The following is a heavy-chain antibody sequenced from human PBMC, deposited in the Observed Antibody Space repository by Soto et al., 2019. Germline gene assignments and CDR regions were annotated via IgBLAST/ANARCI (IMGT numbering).Heavy chain of an antibody. V-gene: IGHV4-34*01. CDR2: INHSGST. Sequence: QVQLQQWGAGLLKPSETLSLTCAVYGGSFSDYYWNWIRQPPGKGLEWIVEINHSGSTNYNPSLKSRVTISVDTSKNQFSLKLSSVTAADTAVYYCARRYSGYDFDYWGQGTLVTVSS. CDR3: ARRYSGYDFDY. J-gene: IGHJ4*02. CDR1: GGSFSDYY. D-gene: IGHD5-12*01.